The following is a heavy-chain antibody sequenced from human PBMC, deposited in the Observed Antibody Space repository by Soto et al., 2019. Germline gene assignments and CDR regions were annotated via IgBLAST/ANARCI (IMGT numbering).Heavy chain of an antibody. CDR1: GFTFSRAA. Sequence: QMHVVQSGPEVKKPGTSVKVSCKGSGFTFSRAAVQWVRQARGQGLEWIGWIVVASGKTDYAPNLQERVRITRDVSTSTAYLEVSDLSFEDTAVYSCEATLDWGSYDFGGYPSWGQGTLVTVSS. CDR3: EATLDWGSYDFGGYPS. V-gene: IGHV1-58*01. J-gene: IGHJ4*02. D-gene: IGHD3-22*01. CDR2: IVVASGKT.